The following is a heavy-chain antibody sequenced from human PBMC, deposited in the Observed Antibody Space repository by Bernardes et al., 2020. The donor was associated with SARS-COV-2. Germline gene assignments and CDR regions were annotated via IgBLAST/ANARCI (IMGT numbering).Heavy chain of an antibody. V-gene: IGHV4-34*01. CDR2: INLSGTT. Sequence: SETLSLTCAVYGGSLSDYSWSWIRQAPGKGLEWIGDINLSGTTKYNPSLRSRVAISLDRSKKQFSLKLSSATAADTAVYYFARGASGVDMILVGIGFSYYFDYWGRGTPVTVSS. D-gene: IGHD3-22*01. CDR1: GGSLSDYS. CDR3: ARGASGVDMILVGIGFSYYFDY. J-gene: IGHJ4*02.